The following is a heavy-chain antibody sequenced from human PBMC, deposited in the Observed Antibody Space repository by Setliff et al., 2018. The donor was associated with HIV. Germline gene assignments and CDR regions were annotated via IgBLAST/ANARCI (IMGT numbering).Heavy chain of an antibody. J-gene: IGHJ4*02. CDR2: IYYSGST. V-gene: IGHV4-31*03. CDR1: GGSISSGGYY. D-gene: IGHD3-22*01. CDR3: ARVTYYYDSSGYYFDY. Sequence: SETLSLTCTVSGGSISSGGYYWSWIRQHPGKGLEWIGYIYYSGSTYYNPSLKSRDTISVDTSKNQFSLKLTSVTAADTAVYYCARVTYYYDSSGYYFDYWGQGTLVTVSS.